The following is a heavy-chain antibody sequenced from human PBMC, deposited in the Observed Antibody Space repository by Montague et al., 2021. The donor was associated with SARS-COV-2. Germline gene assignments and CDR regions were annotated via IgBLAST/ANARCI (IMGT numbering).Heavy chain of an antibody. V-gene: IGHV4-34*01. J-gene: IGHJ5*02. CDR2: INHSGST. CDR1: GGSISSYY. CDR3: ASLTLGYCSSTSCYSDWFDP. Sequence: SETLSLTCTVSGGSISSYYWSGIRQPPGKGLEWIGEINHSGSTNYNPSLKSRVTISVDTSKNQFSLKLSSVTAAGTAVYYCASLTLGYCSSTSCYSDWFDPWGQGTLVTVSS. D-gene: IGHD2-2*02.